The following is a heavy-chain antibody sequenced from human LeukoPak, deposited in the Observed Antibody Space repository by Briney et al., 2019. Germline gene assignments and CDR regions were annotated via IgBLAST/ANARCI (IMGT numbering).Heavy chain of an antibody. CDR1: GFTFNSYA. J-gene: IGHJ4*02. V-gene: IGHV3-23*01. D-gene: IGHD3-22*01. Sequence: GGSLRLSCAASGFTFNSYAMSWVRQAPGQGLEWVSAISGSGGSTHYADSVRGRFTISRDTSKNTLYLQMNSLRADDTAVYYCAKPNYYDSSGYPYSFDYWGQGTLVTVSS. CDR3: AKPNYYDSSGYPYSFDY. CDR2: ISGSGGST.